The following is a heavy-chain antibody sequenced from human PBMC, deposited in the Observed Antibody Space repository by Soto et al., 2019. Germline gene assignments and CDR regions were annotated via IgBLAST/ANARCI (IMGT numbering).Heavy chain of an antibody. D-gene: IGHD3-10*01. CDR2: IIPILGIA. CDR1: GGTFSSYT. J-gene: IGHJ4*02. CDR3: AGPLSGKFDY. Sequence: QVQLVQSGAEVKKPGSSVKVSCKASGGTFSSYTISWVRQAPGQGLEWMGRIIPILGIANYAQKFQGRVTSTADKATSTAYMELSSLRSEDTAVYYCAGPLSGKFDYWGQGTLVTVSS. V-gene: IGHV1-69*02.